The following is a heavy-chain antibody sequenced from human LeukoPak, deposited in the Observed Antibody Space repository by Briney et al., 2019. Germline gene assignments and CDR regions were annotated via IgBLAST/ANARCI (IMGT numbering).Heavy chain of an antibody. CDR2: IYHSGST. J-gene: IGHJ5*02. V-gene: IGHV4-38-2*02. Sequence: PSETLSLTCTVSGYSISSGYYWGWIRQPPGKGLEWIGSIYHSGSTYYNPSLKSRVTISVDTSKNQFSLKLSSVTAADTVVYYCARDWDVCGGSCSRTFDPWGQGTLVTVSS. CDR1: GYSISSGYY. CDR3: ARDWDVCGGSCSRTFDP. D-gene: IGHD2-15*01.